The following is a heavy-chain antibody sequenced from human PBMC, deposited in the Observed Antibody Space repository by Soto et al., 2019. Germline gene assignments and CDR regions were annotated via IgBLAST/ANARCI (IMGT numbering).Heavy chain of an antibody. J-gene: IGHJ5*02. Sequence: CGAASRVNFWMDAVTLVRKAPGKGLEWVSAISGSGGSTYYADSVKGRFTISRDNSKNTLYLQMNSLRAEDTAVYYCANDLGSSGWYGGLDPWGQGTLVTGSS. D-gene: IGHD6-19*01. CDR3: ANDLGSSGWYGGLDP. CDR2: ISGSGGST. V-gene: IGHV3-23*01. CDR1: RVNFWMDA.